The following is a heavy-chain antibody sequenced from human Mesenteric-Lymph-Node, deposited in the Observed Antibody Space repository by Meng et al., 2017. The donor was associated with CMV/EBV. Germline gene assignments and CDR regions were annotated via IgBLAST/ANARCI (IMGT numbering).Heavy chain of an antibody. CDR1: GFTFSNAW. CDR3: TAVRWSGSFDY. Sequence: GESLKISCAASGFTFSNAWMSWVRQAPGKGLEWVGRIKSKTDGGTTDYAAPVKGRFTMSRDDSKNSFYLQMNSLETEDTAVYYCTAVRWSGSFDYWGQGTVVTVSS. V-gene: IGHV3-15*01. D-gene: IGHD3-3*01. CDR2: IKSKTDGGTT. J-gene: IGHJ4*02.